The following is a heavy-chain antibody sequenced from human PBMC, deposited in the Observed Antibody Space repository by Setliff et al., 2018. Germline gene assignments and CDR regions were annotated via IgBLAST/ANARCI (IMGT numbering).Heavy chain of an antibody. CDR3: ARARSFNWIDIDY. CDR1: GGTFSSYA. CDR2: IIPIFGTA. D-gene: IGHD1-20*01. V-gene: IGHV1-69*06. Sequence: GASVKVSCKASGGTFSSYAISWVRQAPGQGLEWMGRIIPIFGTANYAQKFQGRVTITADKSTSTAYMELSSLRSEDTAVYYCARARSFNWIDIDYWGQGTLVIVSS. J-gene: IGHJ4*02.